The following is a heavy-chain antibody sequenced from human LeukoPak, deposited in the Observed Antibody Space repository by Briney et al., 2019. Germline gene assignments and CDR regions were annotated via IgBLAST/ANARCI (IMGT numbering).Heavy chain of an antibody. V-gene: IGHV4-34*01. CDR1: GGSFSGYY. Sequence: PSETLSLTCAVYGGSFSGYYRSWIRQPPGKGLEWIGEINHSGSTNYNPSLKSRVTISVDTSKNQFSLKLSSVTAADTAVYYCARLTSGGHYFDYWGQGTLVTVSS. CDR3: ARLTSGGHYFDY. D-gene: IGHD3-16*01. CDR2: INHSGST. J-gene: IGHJ4*02.